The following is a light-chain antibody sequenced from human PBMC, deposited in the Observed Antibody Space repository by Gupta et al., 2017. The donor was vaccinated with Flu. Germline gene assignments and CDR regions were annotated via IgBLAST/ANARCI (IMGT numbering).Light chain of an antibody. V-gene: IGLV2-23*02. CDR2: EIA. J-gene: IGLJ1*01. CDR3: SSYAGSILYV. CDR1: SSDIGSYNL. Sequence: QSALAQPASVSGAPGQSITISCTGTSSDIGSYNLATWYQQHPGKAPKLIIYEIAKRPSGVSNRFSGSRSGNTASLTISGLQAEDEGDYYCSSYAGSILYVFGAGTKVTVL.